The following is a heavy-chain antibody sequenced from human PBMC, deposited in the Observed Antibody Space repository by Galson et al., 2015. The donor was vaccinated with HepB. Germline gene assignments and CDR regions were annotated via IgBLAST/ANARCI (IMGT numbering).Heavy chain of an antibody. CDR3: ARNNAFDI. CDR1: GGSVSAYY. J-gene: IGHJ3*02. V-gene: IGHV4-59*02. Sequence: SETLSLTCSVSGGSVSAYYWTWIRQPPGKGLEWIGNIYYSGSTNYNPSLKSRVTISLDTSKNQFSLKLSSVTAADTAVYYCARNNAFDIWGQGTMVTVSS. CDR2: IYYSGST.